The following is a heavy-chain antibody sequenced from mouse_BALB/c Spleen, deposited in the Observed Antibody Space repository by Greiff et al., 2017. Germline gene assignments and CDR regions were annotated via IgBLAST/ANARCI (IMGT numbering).Heavy chain of an antibody. CDR2: ILPGSGST. V-gene: IGHV1-9*01. CDR3: ASGSTMITTGFAY. J-gene: IGHJ3*01. D-gene: IGHD2-4*01. CDR1: GYTFSSYW. Sequence: VQLQQSGAELMKPGASVKISCKATGYTFSSYWIEWVKQRPGHGLEWIGEILPGSGSTNYNEKFKGKATFTADTSSNTAYMQLSSLTSEDSAVYYCASGSTMITTGFAYWGQGTLVTVSA.